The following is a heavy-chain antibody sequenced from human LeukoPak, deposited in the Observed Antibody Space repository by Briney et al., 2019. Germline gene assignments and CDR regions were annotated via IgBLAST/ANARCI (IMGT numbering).Heavy chain of an antibody. CDR2: ISAYNGNT. Sequence: KPGASVKVSCKASGYTFTNSGITWARQAPGQGLEWMGWISAYNGNTNYAQKIQGRVTMTTDTSTSTAYMELRGLRSDDTAVYYCAREGFGNSGSYPCDYWGQGTLVTVSS. V-gene: IGHV1-18*01. J-gene: IGHJ4*02. CDR3: AREGFGNSGSYPCDY. CDR1: GYTFTNSG. D-gene: IGHD3-10*01.